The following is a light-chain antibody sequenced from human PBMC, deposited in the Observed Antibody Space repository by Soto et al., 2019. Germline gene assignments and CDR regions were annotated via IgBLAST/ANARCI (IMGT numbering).Light chain of an antibody. CDR3: CSYAGSYNHVV. V-gene: IGLV2-8*01. J-gene: IGLJ2*01. Sequence: QSVLTQPPSASGSPGQSVTISCTGTSSDIGGYNYVSWYQQHPGKAPKLMIFEVSKWPSGVPDRFSGSKSGNTASLTVSGLQPEDEADYYCCSYAGSYNHVVFGGGTKLTVL. CDR2: EVS. CDR1: SSDIGGYNY.